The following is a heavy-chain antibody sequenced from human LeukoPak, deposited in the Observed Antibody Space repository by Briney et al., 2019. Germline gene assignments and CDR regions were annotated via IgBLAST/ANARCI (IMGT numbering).Heavy chain of an antibody. V-gene: IGHV4-38-2*02. Sequence: PSETLSLTCTVSGYSVSSGYYWGWIRQPPGKGLEWIGSIYYSGSTYYNASLKSRVTISLDTSKNQFSLRLSSVTAADTAVHYCASGSPFYGMDVWGQGTTITVSS. CDR3: ASGSPFYGMDV. CDR1: GYSVSSGYY. CDR2: IYYSGST. J-gene: IGHJ6*02. D-gene: IGHD6-25*01.